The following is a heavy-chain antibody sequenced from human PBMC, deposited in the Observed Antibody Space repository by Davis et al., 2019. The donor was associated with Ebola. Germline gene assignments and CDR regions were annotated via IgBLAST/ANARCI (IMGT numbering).Heavy chain of an antibody. J-gene: IGHJ6*04. CDR3: AKDQGLLWCGEFLGGMDV. CDR2: MREDGSEK. CDR1: GFNFRTYW. V-gene: IGHV3-7*03. D-gene: IGHD3-10*01. Sequence: GESLKISCATSGFNFRTYWMSWVRQAPGRGLEWVANMREDGSEKNYLDSVKGRFTISRDNAKNSLYLQMNSLRAEDTALYYCAKDQGLLWCGEFLGGMDVWGKGTTVTVSS.